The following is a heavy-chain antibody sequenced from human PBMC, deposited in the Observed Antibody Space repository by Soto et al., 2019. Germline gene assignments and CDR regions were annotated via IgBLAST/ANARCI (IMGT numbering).Heavy chain of an antibody. J-gene: IGHJ4*02. CDR2: ISYDGSNK. CDR3: AKDRVTMVRGAGVFDY. D-gene: IGHD3-10*01. CDR1: GFTFSSYG. Sequence: GGSLGLSCAASGFTFSSYGMHWVRQAPGKGLEWVAVISYDGSNKYYADSVKGRFTISRDNSKNTLYLQMNSLRAEDTAVYYCAKDRVTMVRGAGVFDYWGQGTLVTVSS. V-gene: IGHV3-30*18.